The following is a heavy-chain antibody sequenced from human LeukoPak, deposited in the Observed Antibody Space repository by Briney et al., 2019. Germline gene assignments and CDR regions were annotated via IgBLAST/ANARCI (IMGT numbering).Heavy chain of an antibody. D-gene: IGHD6-13*01. Sequence: ASVKVSCKVSGYTLTELSMHWVRQAPGKGLEWMGGFDPEDGETIYAQKFQGRVTMTEDTSTDTAYMELSSLRSEDTAVYYCATVIAAAGTGVQFDYWGQGTLSPSPQ. CDR1: GYTLTELS. CDR2: FDPEDGET. V-gene: IGHV1-24*01. J-gene: IGHJ4*02. CDR3: ATVIAAAGTGVQFDY.